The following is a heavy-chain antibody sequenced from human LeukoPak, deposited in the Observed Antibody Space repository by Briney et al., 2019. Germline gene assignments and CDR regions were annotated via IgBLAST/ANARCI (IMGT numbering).Heavy chain of an antibody. CDR2: INQDGSEE. V-gene: IGHV3-7*01. CDR3: VRDGGVSGYDLLDY. J-gene: IGHJ4*02. Sequence: GGSLRLSCAASGFTFSNYWMTWVRQAPGKGLEWVAHINQDGSEEYYMDSVKARFTISRDNAKNSLSLQMNSLRAEDTAVYYCVRDGGVSGYDLLDYWGRGTLVTVSS. CDR1: GFTFSNYW. D-gene: IGHD5-12*01.